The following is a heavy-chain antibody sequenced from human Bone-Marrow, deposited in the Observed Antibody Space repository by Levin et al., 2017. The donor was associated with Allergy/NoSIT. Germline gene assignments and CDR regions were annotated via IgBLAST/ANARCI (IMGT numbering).Heavy chain of an antibody. J-gene: IGHJ4*02. CDR3: ANIRKGFYYDSSGYYYYFDY. Sequence: GASVKVSCKASGGTFSSYAISWVRQAPGQGLEWMGGIIPIFGTANYAQKFQGRVTITADESTSTAYMELSSLRSEDTAVYYCANIRKGFYYDSSGYYYYFDYWGQGTLVTVSS. CDR2: IIPIFGTA. V-gene: IGHV1-69*13. D-gene: IGHD3-22*01. CDR1: GGTFSSYA.